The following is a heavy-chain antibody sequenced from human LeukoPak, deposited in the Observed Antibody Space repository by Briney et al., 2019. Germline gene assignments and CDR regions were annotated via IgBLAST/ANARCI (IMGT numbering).Heavy chain of an antibody. V-gene: IGHV4-39*07. Sequence: PSETLSLTCTVSGVSISSDDYFWGWIRQSPGKGLGWIGEINHSGSTNYNPSLKSRVTISVDTSKHQFSLKLSSVTAADTAVYYCARGGGTWIQLWLSWRRAFDIWGQGTMVTVSS. CDR2: INHSGST. CDR3: ARGGGTWIQLWLSWRRAFDI. CDR1: GVSISSDDYF. D-gene: IGHD5-18*01. J-gene: IGHJ3*02.